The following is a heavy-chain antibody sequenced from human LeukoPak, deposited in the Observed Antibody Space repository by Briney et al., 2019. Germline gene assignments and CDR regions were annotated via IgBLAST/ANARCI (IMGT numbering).Heavy chain of an antibody. V-gene: IGHV1-18*01. CDR2: ISAYNGNT. CDR3: ARDLGAELRYFDNFDY. D-gene: IGHD3-9*01. CDR1: GYTFTSYG. J-gene: IGHJ4*02. Sequence: ASVKVSCKASGYTFTSYGISWVRQAPGQGLEWMGWISAYNGNTNYAQKLQGRVTMTTDTSTSTAYMELRSLRSDDTAVYYCARDLGAELRYFDNFDYWGQGTLVTVSS.